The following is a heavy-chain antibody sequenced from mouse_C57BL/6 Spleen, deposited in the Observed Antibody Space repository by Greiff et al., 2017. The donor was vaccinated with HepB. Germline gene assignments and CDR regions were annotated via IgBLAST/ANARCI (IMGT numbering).Heavy chain of an antibody. CDR3: TRKREITTGFAY. Sequence: QVQLQQSGAELVRPGASVTLSCKASGYTFTDYEMHWVKQTPVHGLEWIGAIDPETGGTAYNQKFKGKAILTADKSSSTAYMELRSLTSEDSAVYYCTRKREITTGFAYWGQGTLVTVSA. CDR2: IDPETGGT. J-gene: IGHJ3*01. D-gene: IGHD1-1*01. V-gene: IGHV1-15*01. CDR1: GYTFTDYE.